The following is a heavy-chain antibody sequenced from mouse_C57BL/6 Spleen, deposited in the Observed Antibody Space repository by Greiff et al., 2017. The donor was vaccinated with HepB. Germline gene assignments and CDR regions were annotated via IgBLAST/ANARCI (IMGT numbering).Heavy chain of an antibody. CDR1: GYTFTSYW. CDR2: IDPSDSET. V-gene: IGHV1-52*01. J-gene: IGHJ3*01. D-gene: IGHD1-1*01. CDR3: ARSDYYGSSPAWFAY. Sequence: VQLQQPGAELVRPGSSVKLSCKASGYTFTSYWMHWVKQRPIQGLEWIGNIDPSDSETHYNQKFKDKATLTVDKSSSTAYMQLSSLTSEDSAVYYCARSDYYGSSPAWFAYWGQGTPVTVSA.